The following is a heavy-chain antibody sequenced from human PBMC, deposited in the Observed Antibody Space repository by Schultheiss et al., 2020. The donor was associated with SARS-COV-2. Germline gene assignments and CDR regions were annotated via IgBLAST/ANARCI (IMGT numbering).Heavy chain of an antibody. CDR3: VKGPEIAAAGLFDY. CDR2: ISYDGYNK. V-gene: IGHV3-30*18. Sequence: GGSLRLSCAASGFTFSNFGFHWVRQAPGKGLEWVAFISYDGYNKYYADSVKGRFTISRDSSKNSVFLQMNSLRGDDTAVYYCVKGPEIAAAGLFDYWGQGTLVTVSS. D-gene: IGHD6-13*01. J-gene: IGHJ4*02. CDR1: GFTFSNFG.